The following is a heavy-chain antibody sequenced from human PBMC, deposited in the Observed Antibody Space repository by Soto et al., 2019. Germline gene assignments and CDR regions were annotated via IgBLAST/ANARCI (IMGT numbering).Heavy chain of an antibody. D-gene: IGHD6-19*01. J-gene: IGHJ6*02. CDR1: GYSFTSYW. V-gene: IGHV5-51*01. CDR3: ARHASSGWYVDYYYGMDV. CDR2: IYPGDSDT. Sequence: GDSLKISCKGSGYSFTSYWIGWVRQMPGKGLEWMGIIYPGDSDTRYSPSFQGQVTISADKSISTAYLQWSSLKASDTAMYYCARHASSGWYVDYYYGMDVWGQGTTVTVSS.